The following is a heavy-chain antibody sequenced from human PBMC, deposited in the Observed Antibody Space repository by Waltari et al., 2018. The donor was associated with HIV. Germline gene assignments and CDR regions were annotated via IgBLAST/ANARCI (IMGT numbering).Heavy chain of an antibody. CDR2: IHHSGST. D-gene: IGHD2-15*01. V-gene: IGHV4-38-2*01. J-gene: IGHJ5*02. CDR1: GYPISSGYY. Sequence: QVQLQESGPGLVKPSETLSLTCAVSGYPISSGYYWGWIRQPPGKGLEWIGSIHHSGSTYDHPSLKSRVTLSVDTSKNHCSLKLNSVTAADKAVYYCAGEVGYCSGGTCYSGWFDPWGQGTLVTVSS. CDR3: AGEVGYCSGGTCYSGWFDP.